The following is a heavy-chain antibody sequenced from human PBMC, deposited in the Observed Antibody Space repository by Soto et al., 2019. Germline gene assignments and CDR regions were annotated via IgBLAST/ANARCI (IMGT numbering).Heavy chain of an antibody. D-gene: IGHD6-13*01. Sequence: QVQLRESGPGLVKPSETLSLTCTVSGGSISNYYWSWIRQPPGKGLEWIGYIYYSGSTRYNPSLKXRXTXXVDTSKNQFSLKLSSVTAADTAVYYCARHGPIAAAGTVFDYWGQGTLVTVSS. V-gene: IGHV4-59*08. J-gene: IGHJ4*02. CDR1: GGSISNYY. CDR3: ARHGPIAAAGTVFDY. CDR2: IYYSGST.